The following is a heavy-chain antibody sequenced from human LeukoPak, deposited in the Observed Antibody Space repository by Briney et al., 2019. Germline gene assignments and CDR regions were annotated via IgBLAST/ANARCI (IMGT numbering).Heavy chain of an antibody. CDR1: GFTFSSYA. CDR3: ARTRTYYYGMDV. Sequence: GGSLRLSCAASGFTFSSYAMSWVRQAPGKGLEWVSAISGSGGSTYYADSVKGRFTISRDNSKNTLYLQMNSLRAEDTAVYYCARTRTYYYGMDVWGQGTTVTVSS. J-gene: IGHJ6*02. CDR2: ISGSGGST. D-gene: IGHD3-10*01. V-gene: IGHV3-23*01.